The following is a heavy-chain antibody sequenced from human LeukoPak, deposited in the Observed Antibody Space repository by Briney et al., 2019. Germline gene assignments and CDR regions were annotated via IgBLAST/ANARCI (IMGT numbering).Heavy chain of an antibody. J-gene: IGHJ4*02. CDR3: ARHQGGNWISPIDY. Sequence: SETLSLTCTVSVGSLSSYSWSWIRQPPGKGLEWIGYIYDGGSNNYNPSLKSRVTISIDTSKNQSSLKLSSVTATDTAVYYCARHQGGNWISPIDYWGQGTLVTVSS. CDR2: IYDGGSN. CDR1: VGSLSSYS. D-gene: IGHD1-20*01. V-gene: IGHV4-59*08.